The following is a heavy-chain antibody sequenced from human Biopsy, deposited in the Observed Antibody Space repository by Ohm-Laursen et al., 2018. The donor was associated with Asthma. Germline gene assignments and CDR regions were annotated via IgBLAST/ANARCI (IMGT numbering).Heavy chain of an antibody. J-gene: IGHJ4*02. D-gene: IGHD3-22*01. CDR3: AREAVSSGFYFDS. CDR1: GGSISSYY. CDR2: IYFSGST. V-gene: IGHV4-59*01. Sequence: SDTLSLTCTVSGGSISSYYWSWIRQPPGKGLEWIGYIYFSGSTNYNPSLKSRVTISADTSMNQFSLKLSSVTAADTAVYYCAREAVSSGFYFDSWGQGTLVTVSS.